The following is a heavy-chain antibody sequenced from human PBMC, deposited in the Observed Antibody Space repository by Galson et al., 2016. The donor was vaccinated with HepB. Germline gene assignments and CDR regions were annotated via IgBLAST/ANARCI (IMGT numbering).Heavy chain of an antibody. Sequence: SLRLSCAAFGFPFSNAYMTWVRQAPGKGLEWVGRIKTKNAGGTSDLAAPVKGRLSISRDDSKNTLYLQMDSLRTEDAALYYCTTLFMVETASRGYWGQGTLVTVSS. J-gene: IGHJ4*02. V-gene: IGHV3-15*01. D-gene: IGHD2-21*02. CDR2: IKTKNAGGTS. CDR1: GFPFSNAY. CDR3: TTLFMVETASRGY.